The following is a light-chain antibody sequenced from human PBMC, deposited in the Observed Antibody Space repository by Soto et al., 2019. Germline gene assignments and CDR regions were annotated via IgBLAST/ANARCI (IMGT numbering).Light chain of an antibody. J-gene: IGKJ4*01. CDR2: DAS. CDR3: QQRGNWIS. CDR1: QSIRSY. V-gene: IGKV3-11*01. Sequence: EIVLTQSPVTLSLSPGETATLSCRASQSIRSYLAWYQQKPGQSPRLLIYDASNRATGVPARFRGSGTGTAFTLTISSLEPEDFGVYYCQQRGNWISFGGGTKVEV.